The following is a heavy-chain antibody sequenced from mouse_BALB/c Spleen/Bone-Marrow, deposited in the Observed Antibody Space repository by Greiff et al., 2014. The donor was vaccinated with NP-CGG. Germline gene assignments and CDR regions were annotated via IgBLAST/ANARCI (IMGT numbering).Heavy chain of an antibody. CDR1: GFTFSSYA. V-gene: IGHV5-9-1*01. CDR3: ATFV. CDR2: ISSGGSYT. J-gene: IGHJ1*01. Sequence: EVMLVESGGGLVKPGGSLKLSCAASGFTFSSYAMSWVRQTPEKRPEWVATISSGGSYTYYPDSVKGRFTISRDNAKNTLYLQMSGLRSENPALYYWATFVGGAWT.